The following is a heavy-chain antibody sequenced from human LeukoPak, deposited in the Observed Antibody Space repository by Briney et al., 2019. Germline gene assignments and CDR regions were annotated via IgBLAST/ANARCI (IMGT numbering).Heavy chain of an antibody. D-gene: IGHD1-26*01. CDR1: GGSFSGFY. CDR3: ARGLGSGSY. J-gene: IGHJ4*02. CDR2: INPSGST. V-gene: IGHV4-34*01. Sequence: PPETLSLTCTVFGGSFSGFYWTWIRQPPGKGLEWIGEINPSGSTNYNPSLKSRVTISLDTSKKQFSLKLNSVTAADTAMYYCARGLGSGSYWGQGTLVTVSS.